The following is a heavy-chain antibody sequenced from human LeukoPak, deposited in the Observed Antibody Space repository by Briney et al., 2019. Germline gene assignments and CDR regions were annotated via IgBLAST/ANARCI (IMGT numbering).Heavy chain of an antibody. CDR3: ARAVSGRFDY. CDR2: ICYSGST. J-gene: IGHJ4*02. Sequence: SETLSLTCTVSGGSMSPYHWGWIRQPPGKGLEWTGYICYSGSTNYNPSLKSRVTISVDTSKNQFSLKLSSVTAADTAIYYCARAVSGRFDYWGQGTLVTVSS. V-gene: IGHV4-59*08. D-gene: IGHD6-19*01. CDR1: GGSMSPYH.